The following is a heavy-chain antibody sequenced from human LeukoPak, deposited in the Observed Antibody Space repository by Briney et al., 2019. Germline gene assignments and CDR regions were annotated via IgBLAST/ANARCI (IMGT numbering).Heavy chain of an antibody. Sequence: SETLSLTCAVYGGSFSGYYWSWIRRPPGKGLEWIGEINHSGSTNYNPSLKSRVTISVDTSKNQFSLKLSSVTAADTAVYYCARGDSIAATDYWGQGTLVTVSS. CDR2: INHSGST. CDR1: GGSFSGYY. CDR3: ARGDSIAATDY. J-gene: IGHJ4*02. V-gene: IGHV4-34*01. D-gene: IGHD6-13*01.